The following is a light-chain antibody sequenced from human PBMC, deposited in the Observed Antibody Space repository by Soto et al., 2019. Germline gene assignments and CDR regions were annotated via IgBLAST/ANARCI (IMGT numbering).Light chain of an antibody. CDR2: DVY. Sequence: QSALTQPRSVSGSPTQSVTISCTGTSNDVGGYNYVSWYQQHPGKAPKLMIYDVYNRPSGVPDRFSGSKSGYTASLTISGRHAEDEADYSCCSYAGSSTRVFGTGTKLTVL. V-gene: IGLV2-11*01. CDR1: SNDVGGYNY. CDR3: CSYAGSSTRV. J-gene: IGLJ1*01.